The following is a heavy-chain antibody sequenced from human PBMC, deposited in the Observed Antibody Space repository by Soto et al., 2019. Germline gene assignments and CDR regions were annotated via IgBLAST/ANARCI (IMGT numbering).Heavy chain of an antibody. J-gene: IGHJ4*02. CDR2: IYYSGST. Sequence: TSETLSLTCTVSGGSISSYYWSWIRQPPGKGLEWIGYIYYSGSTNYNPSLKSRVTISVDTSKNQFSLKLSSVTAADTAVYYCARRLRSTEYDYWGQGTLVTVSS. CDR1: GGSISSYY. V-gene: IGHV4-59*01. D-gene: IGHD2-2*01. CDR3: ARRLRSTEYDY.